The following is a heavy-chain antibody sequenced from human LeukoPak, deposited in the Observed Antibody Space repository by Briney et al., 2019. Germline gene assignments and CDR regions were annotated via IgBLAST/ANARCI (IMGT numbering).Heavy chain of an antibody. CDR1: GGSFSGYY. CDR2: IYYSGST. CDR3: ARVGQLWLPAAFDI. J-gene: IGHJ3*02. D-gene: IGHD5-18*01. Sequence: PSETLSLTCAVYGGSFSGYYWSWIRQPPGKGLEWIGYIYYSGSTNYNPSLKSRVTISVDTSKNQFSLKLSSVTAADTAVYYCARVGQLWLPAAFDIWGQGTMVTVSS. V-gene: IGHV4-59*01.